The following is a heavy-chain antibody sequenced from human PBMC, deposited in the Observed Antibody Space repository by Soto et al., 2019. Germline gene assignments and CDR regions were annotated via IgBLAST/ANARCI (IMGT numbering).Heavy chain of an antibody. J-gene: IGHJ6*02. CDR2: IYHSGST. V-gene: IGHV4-4*02. Sequence: PSETLSLTCAVSGGSISSSNWWSWVRQPPGKGLEWIGEIYHSGSTNYNPSLKSRVTISVDKSKNQFSLKLSSVTAADTAVYYCARDVVVVVAANSGNYYYGMDVWGQGTTVTVSS. D-gene: IGHD2-15*01. CDR3: ARDVVVVVAANSGNYYYGMDV. CDR1: GGSISSSNW.